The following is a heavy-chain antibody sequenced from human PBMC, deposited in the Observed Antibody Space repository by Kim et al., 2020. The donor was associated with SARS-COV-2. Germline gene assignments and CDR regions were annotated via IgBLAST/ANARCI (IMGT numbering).Heavy chain of an antibody. V-gene: IGHV1-69*01. D-gene: IGHD6-13*01. J-gene: IGHJ5*02. Sequence: AQKFKGRGTINADESTSTAYMELSSLRSEDTAVYYCARQSSSWGYNWFDPWGQGTLVTVSS. CDR3: ARQSSSWGYNWFDP.